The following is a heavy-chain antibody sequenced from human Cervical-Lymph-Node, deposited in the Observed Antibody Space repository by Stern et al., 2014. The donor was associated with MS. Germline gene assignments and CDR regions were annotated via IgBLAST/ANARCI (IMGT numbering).Heavy chain of an antibody. CDR1: GFIFSNYV. Sequence: DQLVESGGGVVQPGKSLRLSCAASGFIFSNYVMHWVRQAPGKGLEWVAAIWHDGSNKYYADSVKGRFTISRDNVNNTLYLQVNSLKGEDTAVYYCARDLDSTLPSIFEYWGQGTLVPVSS. J-gene: IGHJ4*02. V-gene: IGHV3-33*01. CDR3: ARDLDSTLPSIFEY. D-gene: IGHD2-21*01. CDR2: IWHDGSNK.